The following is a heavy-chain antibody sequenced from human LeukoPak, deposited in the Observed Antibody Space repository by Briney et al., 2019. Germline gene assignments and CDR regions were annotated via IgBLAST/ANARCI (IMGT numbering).Heavy chain of an antibody. J-gene: IGHJ4*02. Sequence: GGSLRLSCAASGFTFSSYGMHWVRQAPGKGLEWVANIKQDGSEKYYVDSVKGRFTISRDNAKNSLYLQMNSLRAEDTAVYYCARAPRGDYFFDYWGQGTLVTVSS. CDR1: GFTFSSYG. CDR3: ARAPRGDYFFDY. D-gene: IGHD2-21*02. CDR2: IKQDGSEK. V-gene: IGHV3-7*01.